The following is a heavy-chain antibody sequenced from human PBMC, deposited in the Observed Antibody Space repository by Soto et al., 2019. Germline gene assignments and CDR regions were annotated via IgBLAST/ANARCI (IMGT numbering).Heavy chain of an antibody. CDR1: GFTFSSYA. V-gene: IGHV3-30-3*01. Sequence: QVQLVESGGGVVQPGRSLRLSCAASGFTFSSYAMHWVRQAPGKGLEWVAVISYDGSNKYYADSVKGRFTISRDNSKTTLYRQMNSLRGEDTAVYYCARDRVYSSSWVDYWGQETLFTVSS. CDR2: ISYDGSNK. CDR3: ARDRVYSSSWVDY. D-gene: IGHD6-13*01. J-gene: IGHJ4*02.